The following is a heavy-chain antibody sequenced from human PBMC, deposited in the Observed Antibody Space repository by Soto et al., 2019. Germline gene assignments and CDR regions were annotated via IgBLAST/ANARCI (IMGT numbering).Heavy chain of an antibody. CDR3: AKGAWYYDILTGYGYFDY. Sequence: EVQLLESGGGLVQPGGSLRLSCAASGFTFSSYAMSWVRQAPGKGLEWVSGISGSGVSTYYADSVKGPFTISRDKSKNTQYPPRNSLRDEDTAVYYGAKGAWYYDILTGYGYFDYWGQGTLVTVSS. CDR2: ISGSGVST. J-gene: IGHJ4*02. CDR1: GFTFSSYA. D-gene: IGHD3-9*01. V-gene: IGHV3-23*01.